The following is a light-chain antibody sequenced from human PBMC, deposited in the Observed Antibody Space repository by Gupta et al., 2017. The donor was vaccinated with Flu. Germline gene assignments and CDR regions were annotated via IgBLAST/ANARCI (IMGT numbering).Light chain of an antibody. V-gene: IGLV3-1*01. CDR2: QDT. CDR1: KLGHKY. CDR3: QAWDSSTYV. Sequence: SYDLTQPPPVSVSPGQTASLTCSGDKLGHKYASWYQQKPGQSPLMIIYQDTQRPSGIPERFSASNSGNTATLTVSGTQHMDEDEYYCQAWDSSTYVFGTGTKVTVL. J-gene: IGLJ1*01.